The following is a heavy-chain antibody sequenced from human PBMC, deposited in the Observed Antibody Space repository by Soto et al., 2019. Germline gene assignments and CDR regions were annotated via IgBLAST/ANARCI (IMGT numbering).Heavy chain of an antibody. CDR3: ARAEDGLLDLGTYFDY. J-gene: IGHJ4*02. CDR1: GGTFSGYD. Sequence: SETLSLTCTVDGGTFSGYDGSWIRQPPGKGLEWIGEINHSGSTNYNPSLKSRVTISVDTSKNQFSLKLSSVTAADTAVYYCARAEDGLLDLGTYFDYWGQGTLVTVSS. CDR2: INHSGST. V-gene: IGHV4-34*01. D-gene: IGHD2-15*01.